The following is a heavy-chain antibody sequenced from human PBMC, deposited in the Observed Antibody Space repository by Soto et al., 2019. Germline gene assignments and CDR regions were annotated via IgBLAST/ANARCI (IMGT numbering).Heavy chain of an antibody. D-gene: IGHD6-19*01. CDR1: GFTFSDYA. Sequence: VQLVESGGGVVQPGRSLRLSCAASGFTFSDYAMHWVRQAPGKGLEWVAVVSHDGRNTHYADSVKGRFTISRDSSKNTVSLEMTRLRAEDKAVYYCAKGGRQWLVTSDFNYWGQGALVTVSS. V-gene: IGHV3-30*18. CDR2: VSHDGRNT. J-gene: IGHJ4*02. CDR3: AKGGRQWLVTSDFNY.